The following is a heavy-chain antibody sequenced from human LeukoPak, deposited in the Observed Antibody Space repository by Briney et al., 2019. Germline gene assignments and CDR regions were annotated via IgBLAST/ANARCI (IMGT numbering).Heavy chain of an antibody. V-gene: IGHV3-23*01. CDR1: AFTFRSYA. CDR3: AEGAASRGYTYVAN. CDR2: ISGSGGST. J-gene: IGHJ4*02. D-gene: IGHD5-18*01. Sequence: GGSLRLSCAASAFTFRSYAMIWVRQAPGKGLEWVSGISGSGGSTYYSDSAKGRFTISRDNSNNTLYLQMNSLRAEDTAVYYCAEGAASRGYTYVANWGQGTLVTVSS.